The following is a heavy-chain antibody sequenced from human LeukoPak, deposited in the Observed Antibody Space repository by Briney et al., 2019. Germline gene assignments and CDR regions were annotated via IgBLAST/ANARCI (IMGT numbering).Heavy chain of an antibody. J-gene: IGHJ4*02. CDR2: ISWNSGSI. CDR1: GFTFDDYA. V-gene: IGHV3-9*01. D-gene: IGHD6-13*01. CDR3: AKVSGSWYSPFGY. Sequence: GRSLRLSCAASGFTFDDYAMHWVRQAPGKGLEWVSGISWNSGSIGYADSVKGRFTISRDNAKNSLYLQMNSLRAEDTALYYCAKVSGSWYSPFGYWGQGTLVTVSS.